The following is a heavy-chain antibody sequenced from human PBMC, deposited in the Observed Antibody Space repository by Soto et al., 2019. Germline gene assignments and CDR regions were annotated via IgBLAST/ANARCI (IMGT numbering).Heavy chain of an antibody. CDR3: ARTGIGGGNYYYGMDV. CDR1: GFTFSSYA. J-gene: IGHJ6*02. D-gene: IGHD3-16*01. V-gene: IGHV3-30-3*01. Sequence: GGSLRLSCAASGFTFSSYAMHWVRQAPGKGLEWVAVISYDGSNKYYADSVKGRFTISRDNSKNKRYLQMNTRRAEDTAVYYCARTGIGGGNYYYGMDVWGQGTTVTVSS. CDR2: ISYDGSNK.